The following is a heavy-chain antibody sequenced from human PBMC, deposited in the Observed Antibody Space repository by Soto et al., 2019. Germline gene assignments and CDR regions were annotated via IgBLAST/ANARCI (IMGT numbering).Heavy chain of an antibody. J-gene: IGHJ4*02. Sequence: SETLSLTCAVSGGSISSGGYSWSWIRQPPGKGLEWIGYIYHSGSTYYNPSLKSRVTISVDRSKNQFSLKLSSVTAADTAVYYCARGDSGYDWTLFDYWGQGTLVTVSS. D-gene: IGHD5-12*01. CDR2: IYHSGST. CDR3: ARGDSGYDWTLFDY. V-gene: IGHV4-30-2*01. CDR1: GGSISSGGYS.